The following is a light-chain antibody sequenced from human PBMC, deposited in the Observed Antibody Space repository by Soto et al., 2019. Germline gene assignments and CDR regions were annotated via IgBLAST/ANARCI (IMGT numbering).Light chain of an antibody. Sequence: DIQMTQSPSSLSASVGDRVTITCRASQSISSYLNWYQQKPGKAPKLLIFAASSLQSGVPSRFSGSGSGTDFTLTISSLQFEDCAIYYCQQGYSTPTFGQGTKLEIK. CDR2: AAS. V-gene: IGKV1-39*01. CDR1: QSISSY. CDR3: QQGYSTPT. J-gene: IGKJ2*01.